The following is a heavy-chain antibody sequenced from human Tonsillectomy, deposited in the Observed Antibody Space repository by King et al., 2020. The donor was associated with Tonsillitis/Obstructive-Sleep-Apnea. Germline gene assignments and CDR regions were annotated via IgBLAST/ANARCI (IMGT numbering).Heavy chain of an antibody. V-gene: IGHV3-21*01. CDR3: ARESKIAAQGAFDI. D-gene: IGHD6-6*01. J-gene: IGHJ3*02. CDR1: GFTFSYYN. CDR2: ISSTSNYI. Sequence: VQLVESGGGLVKPGGSLRLSCAASGFTFSYYNMNWVRQAPGKGLEWVSSISSTSNYIYYADSVKGRFTISRDNAKNSLYLQMNSLRAEDTAVYYCARESKIAAQGAFDIWGQGTMVTVSS.